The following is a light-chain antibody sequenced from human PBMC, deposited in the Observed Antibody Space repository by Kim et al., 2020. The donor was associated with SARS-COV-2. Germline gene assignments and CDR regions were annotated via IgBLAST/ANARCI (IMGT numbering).Light chain of an antibody. CDR1: QSVSSSH. CDR3: QKYGSTWT. J-gene: IGKJ1*01. Sequence: LSPGERDTLSCRASQSVSSSHLAWYQQKPGQAPRLLIYGASTRATGIPDRFSGSGSGTDFTLTISRLEPEDFAVFYCQKYGSTWTFGQGTKVDIK. CDR2: GAS. V-gene: IGKV3-20*01.